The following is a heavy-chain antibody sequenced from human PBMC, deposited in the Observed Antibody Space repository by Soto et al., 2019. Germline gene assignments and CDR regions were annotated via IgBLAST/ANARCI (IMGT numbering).Heavy chain of an antibody. CDR2: IYYSGST. CDR3: AREKPYYDILTGPLDY. CDR1: GGSISSGGYY. V-gene: IGHV4-31*03. D-gene: IGHD3-9*01. Sequence: PSETLSLTCTVSGGSISSGGYYWTWIRQHPGKGLEWIGYIYYSGSTYYNPSLKSRVTISADTSKNQFSLKLSSVTAADTAVYYCAREKPYYDILTGPLDYWGQGTLVTVSS. J-gene: IGHJ4*02.